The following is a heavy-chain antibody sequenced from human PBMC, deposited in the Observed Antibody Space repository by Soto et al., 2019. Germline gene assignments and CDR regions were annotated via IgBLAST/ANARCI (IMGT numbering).Heavy chain of an antibody. D-gene: IGHD2-2*01. CDR1: GFTFSTQV. Sequence: EVQLLESGGGLVQPGGSLRLSCAASGFTFSTQVMSWVRQAPGKGLEWVSAMSGSRGYTYYADSVKGRFTISRDNSKNTLYLQMNSLRAEDTAVYYCASYCISAGCYQTVGDFWGRGTLVTVSS. J-gene: IGHJ4*02. V-gene: IGHV3-23*01. CDR2: MSGSRGYT. CDR3: ASYCISAGCYQTVGDF.